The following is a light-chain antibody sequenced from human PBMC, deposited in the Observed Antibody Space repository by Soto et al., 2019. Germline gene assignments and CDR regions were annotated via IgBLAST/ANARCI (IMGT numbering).Light chain of an antibody. V-gene: IGKV3-20*01. Sequence: ELVLTQSPGTLSLSPGERATLSCRASQSVSSSYLAWYQQKPGQAPRLLIYAASSRATGIPDRFSGSGSGTDFTITISRLEPEDFAVYYCQQYGSSLYTFGQGTKLEIK. CDR3: QQYGSSLYT. CDR2: AAS. J-gene: IGKJ2*01. CDR1: QSVSSSY.